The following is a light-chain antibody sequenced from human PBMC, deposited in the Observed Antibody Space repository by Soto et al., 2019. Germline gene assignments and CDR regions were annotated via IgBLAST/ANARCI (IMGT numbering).Light chain of an antibody. J-gene: IGKJ4*01. Sequence: DIQMTQSPSSLSASVGDRVTITCRASQSISSYLHWYQQKPGKAPKLLIYAASSLQSGVPSRFSGSGSGTDFTLTISSLPPEDFATYYWQRSFSTPLTFGGGTKVEIK. CDR2: AAS. CDR3: QRSFSTPLT. CDR1: QSISSY. V-gene: IGKV1-39*01.